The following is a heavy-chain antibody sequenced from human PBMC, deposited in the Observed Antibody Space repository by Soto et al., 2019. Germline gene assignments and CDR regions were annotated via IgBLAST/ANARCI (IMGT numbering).Heavy chain of an antibody. J-gene: IGHJ6*02. Sequence: QVQLVQSGAEVKKPGASVKVSCKASGYTFTSYGISWVRQAPGQGLEWMGWINPNSGGTNYAQKFQGWVTMTRDTSISTAYMELSRLRSDDTAVYYCARSTHYYYIMDVWGQGTTVTVSS. V-gene: IGHV1-2*04. CDR1: GYTFTSYG. CDR3: ARSTHYYYIMDV. CDR2: INPNSGGT.